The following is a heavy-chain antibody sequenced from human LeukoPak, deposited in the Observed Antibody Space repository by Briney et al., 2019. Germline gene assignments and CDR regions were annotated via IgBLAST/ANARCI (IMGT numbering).Heavy chain of an antibody. D-gene: IGHD2-15*01. CDR2: ITGSGGST. CDR3: AKDLLGYDY. V-gene: IGHV3-23*01. CDR1: GFTFSNYA. Sequence: GGSLRLSCTASGFTFSNYAMSWVCQAPGKGLEWVSAITGSGGSTYYADSVKGRFTISRDNSRNTLYLQMNGLRAEDTAIYYCAKDLLGYDYWGQGTLVTVSS. J-gene: IGHJ4*02.